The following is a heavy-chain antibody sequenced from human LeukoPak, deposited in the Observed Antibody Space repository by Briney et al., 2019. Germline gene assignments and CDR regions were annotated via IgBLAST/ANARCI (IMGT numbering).Heavy chain of an antibody. D-gene: IGHD5-12*01. CDR1: GGSISSSNW. Sequence: PSGTLSLTCAVSGGSISSSNWWSWVRQPPGKGLEWIGEIYHSGSTNYNPSLKSRVTISVDKSKNQFSLKLSSVTAADTAVYHCATRDSGYGGGDYWGQGTLVTVSS. V-gene: IGHV4-4*02. J-gene: IGHJ4*02. CDR3: ATRDSGYGGGDY. CDR2: IYHSGST.